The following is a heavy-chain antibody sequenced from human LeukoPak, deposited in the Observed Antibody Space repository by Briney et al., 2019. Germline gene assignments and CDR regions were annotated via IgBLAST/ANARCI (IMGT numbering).Heavy chain of an antibody. CDR2: IYHSGST. J-gene: IGHJ4*01. CDR3: ARGRLWFGELLYPFDY. V-gene: IGHV4-38-2*02. CDR1: GYSINSGYS. Sequence: SETLSLTCTVAGYSINSGYSWGWIRQPPGKGLEWIGSIYHSGSTYYNPSLKSRVTISVDTSKNQFSLKLSSVTAADTAVYYCARGRLWFGELLYPFDYWGQGTLVTVSS. D-gene: IGHD3-10*01.